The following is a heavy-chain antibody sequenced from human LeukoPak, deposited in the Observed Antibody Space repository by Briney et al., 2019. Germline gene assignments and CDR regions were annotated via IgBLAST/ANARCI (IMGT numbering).Heavy chain of an antibody. D-gene: IGHD6-13*01. CDR1: GFTFSSFE. CDR3: ARSLRSSSGDF. Sequence: PGGSLRLSCAASGFTFSSFEMNWVRQAPGKGLEWVSYISSSGTTIYYADSVKGRFTISRDNAKNFLYLQVNSLRAEDTAVYYCARSLRSSSGDFWGQGTLVTVSS. J-gene: IGHJ4*02. CDR2: ISSSGTTI. V-gene: IGHV3-48*03.